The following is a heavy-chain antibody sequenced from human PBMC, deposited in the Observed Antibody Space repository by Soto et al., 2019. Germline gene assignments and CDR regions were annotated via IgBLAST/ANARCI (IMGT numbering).Heavy chain of an antibody. CDR3: ARHIAVSGTRGFDF. V-gene: IGHV4-4*02. CDR1: GGSISANW. J-gene: IGHJ4*02. Sequence: QVQLQESGPGLMKPSGTLSLTCAVSGGSISANWWSWVRQPPGKGLEWIGEIYHNGRTNYNPSLKNRVTMSVDKSQNSFSLNLNSVTAADTAVHYCARHIAVSGTRGFDFWGQGTLVTVSS. D-gene: IGHD6-19*01. CDR2: IYHNGRT.